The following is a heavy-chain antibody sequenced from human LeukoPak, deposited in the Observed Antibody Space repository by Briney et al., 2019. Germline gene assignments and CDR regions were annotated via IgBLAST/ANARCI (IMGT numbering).Heavy chain of an antibody. CDR2: IYYSGST. CDR3: ARDGYVAWFDP. D-gene: IGHD5-12*01. J-gene: IGHJ5*02. CDR1: GGSISTYY. Sequence: SETLSHTCTVSGGSISTYYWSWIRQPPGKGLEWIGYIYYSGSTNYNPSLKSRVTISVDTSKNQFSLKLSSVTAADTAVYYCARDGYVAWFDPRGQGILVTVSS. V-gene: IGHV4-59*01.